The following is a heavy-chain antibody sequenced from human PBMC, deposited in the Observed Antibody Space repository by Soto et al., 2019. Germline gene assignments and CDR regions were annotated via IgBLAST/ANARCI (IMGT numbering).Heavy chain of an antibody. J-gene: IGHJ6*02. CDR3: ASTSVLVKTAIFRGGCRDV. CDR1: GFTFSNYA. D-gene: IGHD2-2*02. Sequence: GGSLRLSCEASGFTFSNYAMSLVRQAPGKGLEWVSCISGSGGSISYAGSVKGRFTISRDTSKNTLYLQMNSLRAEDTAVYYCASTSVLVKTAIFRGGCRDVRGQRTTVTVSS. V-gene: IGHV3-23*01. CDR2: ISGSGGSI.